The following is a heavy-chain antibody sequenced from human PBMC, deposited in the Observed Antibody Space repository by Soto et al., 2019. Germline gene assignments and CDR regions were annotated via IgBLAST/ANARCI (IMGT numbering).Heavy chain of an antibody. Sequence: GESLKISCNGSGYSFTSDWISWVRQMPGEGLEWMGRIDPSDSYTNYSPSFQGHVTISADKSISTAYLQWSSLKASDTAMYYCARQGLAAVNYYYGMDVWGQGTTVTVSS. CDR3: ARQGLAAVNYYYGMDV. D-gene: IGHD6-13*01. V-gene: IGHV5-10-1*01. J-gene: IGHJ6*02. CDR2: IDPSDSYT. CDR1: GYSFTSDW.